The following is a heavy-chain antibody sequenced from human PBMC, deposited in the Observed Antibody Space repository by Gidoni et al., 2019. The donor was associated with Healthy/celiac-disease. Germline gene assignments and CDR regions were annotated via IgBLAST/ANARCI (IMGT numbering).Heavy chain of an antibody. V-gene: IGHV4-61*02. CDR2: IYTSGST. Sequence: QVQLQESGPGLVKPSQTLSLTCTVSGGSISSGSYYWSWIRQPAGKGLEWIGRIYTSGSTNYNPSLKSRVTISVDTSKNQFSLKLSSVTAADTAVYYCARDRVGVYYYYYGMDVWGQGTTVTVSS. CDR3: ARDRVGVYYYYYGMDV. J-gene: IGHJ6*02. CDR1: GGSISSGSYY. D-gene: IGHD2-15*01.